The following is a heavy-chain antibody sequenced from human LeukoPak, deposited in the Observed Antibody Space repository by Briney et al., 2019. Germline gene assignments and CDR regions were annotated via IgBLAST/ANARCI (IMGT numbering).Heavy chain of an antibody. Sequence: GESLKISCKGSGYSFTSYWIGWVRQMPGKGLEWMGIIYPGDSDTRYSPSFQGQVTISADKSISTAYLQWSSLKASDTAMYYCARRLDDFWSGYPTNWFDPWGQGTLVTVSS. D-gene: IGHD3-3*01. V-gene: IGHV5-51*01. CDR2: IYPGDSDT. CDR1: GYSFTSYW. CDR3: ARRLDDFWSGYPTNWFDP. J-gene: IGHJ5*02.